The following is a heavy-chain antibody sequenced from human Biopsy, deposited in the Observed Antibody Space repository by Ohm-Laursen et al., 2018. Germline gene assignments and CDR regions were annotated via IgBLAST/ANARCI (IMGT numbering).Heavy chain of an antibody. CDR1: GFTFRTYG. CDR3: AKDLSVYYYYGIDV. CDR2: ISYDQITK. D-gene: IGHD5/OR15-5a*01. V-gene: IGHV3-30*18. Sequence: SLRLSCAASGFTFRTYGMHWVRLAPGKGLEWVAVISYDQITKHYADSVRGRFTISRDNSKNTLYLQVNSLRAEDTAVNYCAKDLSVYYYYGIDVWGQGTTVTVSS. J-gene: IGHJ6*02.